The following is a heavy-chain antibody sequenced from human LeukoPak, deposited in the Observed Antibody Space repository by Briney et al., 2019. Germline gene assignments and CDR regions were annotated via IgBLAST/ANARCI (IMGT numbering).Heavy chain of an antibody. D-gene: IGHD3-10*01. Sequence: AGVKVSCKASGYTFTSYGISWVRQAPGQGLEWMGWISACNGNTNYEQKLQGRVTMTTDTSTSKANMELRSLRSDDTAVYYCARDWGGITMVRGVINRGDDRDYWGQGTLVTVSS. V-gene: IGHV1-18*01. J-gene: IGHJ4*02. CDR2: ISACNGNT. CDR3: ARDWGGITMVRGVINRGDDRDY. CDR1: GYTFTSYG.